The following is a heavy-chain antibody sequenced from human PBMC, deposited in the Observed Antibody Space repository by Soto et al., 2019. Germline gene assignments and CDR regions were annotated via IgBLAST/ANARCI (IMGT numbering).Heavy chain of an antibody. V-gene: IGHV4-4*02. Sequence: PSETLSLTCTLSGGSVRAPDWWNWVRQSPDKGLGWIAEVHISGHSNYNPSLRSRVSVSIDSSKNQFYLNLNSVTAADTAIYYCARVRQGCSANNCHFDPWGQGTQVTVSS. CDR2: VHISGHS. CDR1: GGSVRAPDW. J-gene: IGHJ5*01. CDR3: ARVRQGCSANNCHFDP. D-gene: IGHD1-1*01.